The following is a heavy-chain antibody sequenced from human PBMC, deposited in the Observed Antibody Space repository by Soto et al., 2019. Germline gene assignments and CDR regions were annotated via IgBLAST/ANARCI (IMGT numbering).Heavy chain of an antibody. CDR2: ISYDGSDK. CDR3: VGGQYYLDY. J-gene: IGHJ4*02. Sequence: QVQLVESGGGVVQPGRSLRLSCAASGFPFTSYGMHWVREGPDKGLEWVAIISYDGSDKYYADSVKGRFTISRDNSKNTLNLQMNSLRPDDTALYYCVGGQYYLDYRGQGTLVIVSS. CDR1: GFPFTSYG. V-gene: IGHV3-30*03. D-gene: IGHD3-10*01.